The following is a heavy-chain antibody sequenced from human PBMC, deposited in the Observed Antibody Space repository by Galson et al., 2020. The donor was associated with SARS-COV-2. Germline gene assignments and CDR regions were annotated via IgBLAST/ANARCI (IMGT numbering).Heavy chain of an antibody. V-gene: IGHV4-39*07. D-gene: IGHD3-22*01. CDR2: FYYDGNT. Sequence: SETLSLTCTVSGDSISSSSSFWGWIRQPPGKGLEWIGGFYYDGNTYYNPSLKSRVTISVDTSKNQFSLKLTSVTAADTAVYYCARGPAYYYDSSGHYTRPSVHLQHWGQGTLVTVSS. J-gene: IGHJ1*01. CDR3: ARGPAYYYDSSGHYTRPSVHLQH. CDR1: GDSISSSSSF.